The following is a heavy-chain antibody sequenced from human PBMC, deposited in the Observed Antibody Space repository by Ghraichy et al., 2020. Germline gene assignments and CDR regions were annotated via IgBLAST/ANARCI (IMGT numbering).Heavy chain of an antibody. D-gene: IGHD6-6*01. V-gene: IGHV3-73*01. J-gene: IGHJ4*01. CDR3: TRHQFEYSSSSDPLDY. CDR2: IRSKANTYAT. Sequence: GQKRVGRIRSKANTYATVYAASVKGRFTISRDDSKNTAYLKMNSLKTEDTAVYYCTRHQFEYSSSSDPLDYWGLCTLVTGSS.